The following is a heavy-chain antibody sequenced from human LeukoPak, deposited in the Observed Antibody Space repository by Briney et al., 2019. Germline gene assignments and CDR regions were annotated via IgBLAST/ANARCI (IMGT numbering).Heavy chain of an antibody. D-gene: IGHD1-26*01. V-gene: IGHV3-15*01. Sequence: GGSLRLSCAASGFTFSNAWMSWVRQAPGKGLEWVGRIKSKTDGGTTDYAAPVKGRFTISRDDSINTLYLQMNSLKTEDTAVYYCTGPSRSYYYYYYMDVWGKGTTVTVSS. CDR2: IKSKTDGGTT. CDR3: TGPSRSYYYYYYMDV. J-gene: IGHJ6*03. CDR1: GFTFSNAW.